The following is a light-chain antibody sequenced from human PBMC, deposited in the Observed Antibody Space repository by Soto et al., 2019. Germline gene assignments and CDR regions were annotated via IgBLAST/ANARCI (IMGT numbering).Light chain of an antibody. V-gene: IGKV1-5*01. Sequence: DIQMTQSPSTLSGSVGDRVTITCPASQTISSWLAWYQQKPGKAPKLLVYDASTLQSGVASRFSGSGSGTEFTLIISSLQPDDSATYYCQQYTNTNNPWMFGQGTKVDIK. J-gene: IGKJ1*01. CDR1: QTISSW. CDR2: DAS. CDR3: QQYTNTNNPWM.